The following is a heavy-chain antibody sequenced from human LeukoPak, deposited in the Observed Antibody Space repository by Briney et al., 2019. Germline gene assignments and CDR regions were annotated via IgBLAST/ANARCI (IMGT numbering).Heavy chain of an antibody. Sequence: SETLSLTCTVSGGSISSYYWSWIRQPAGKGLEWIGRIYISGSTNYNPSLKSRVTMSVDTSKNQFSLKLSSVTAADTAVYYCARVRSGDSSGYYYVFDYWGQGTLVTVSS. J-gene: IGHJ4*02. CDR2: IYISGST. D-gene: IGHD3-22*01. CDR1: GGSISSYY. V-gene: IGHV4-4*07. CDR3: ARVRSGDSSGYYYVFDY.